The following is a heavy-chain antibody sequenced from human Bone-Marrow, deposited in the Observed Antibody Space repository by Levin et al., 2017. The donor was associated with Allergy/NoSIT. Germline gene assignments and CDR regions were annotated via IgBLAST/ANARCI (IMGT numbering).Heavy chain of an antibody. CDR2: IYSIGST. Sequence: PGGSLRLSCTVPGGSISSSSYHWGWICQPPGRGLEWIGSIYSIGSTSYNPSLTSRVTISVDPSKNQFSLKLSSVTAADTAVYYCARLGCSGGSGYSVYYYDYMDGWGKGTTVTVSS. CDR3: ARLGCSGGSGYSVYYYDYMDG. D-gene: IGHD2-15*01. CDR1: GGSISSSSYH. J-gene: IGHJ6*03. V-gene: IGHV4-39*01.